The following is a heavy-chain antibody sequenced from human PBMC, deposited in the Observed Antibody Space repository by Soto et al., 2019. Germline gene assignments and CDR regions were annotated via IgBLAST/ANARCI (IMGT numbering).Heavy chain of an antibody. J-gene: IGHJ4*02. CDR3: ASNYYDILTGYREFDY. V-gene: IGHV3-11*06. CDR2: ISSSSSYT. CDR1: GFTFSDYY. D-gene: IGHD3-9*01. Sequence: PGGSLRLSCAASGFTFSDYYMSWIRQAPGKGLEWVSYISSSSSYTNYADSVKGRFTISRDNAKNSLYLQMNSLRAEDTAVYYCASNYYDILTGYREFDYWGQGTLVTVSS.